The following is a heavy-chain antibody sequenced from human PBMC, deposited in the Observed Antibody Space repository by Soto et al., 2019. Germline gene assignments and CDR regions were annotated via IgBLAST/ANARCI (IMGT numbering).Heavy chain of an antibody. Sequence: EVQLVESGGGLVQPGGSLRLSCAASRFTFSSYWMSWVRKAPGKGLEWVGNAKPDGSETYYVDSVRGRFTISRDNAKNSLYLQMNSLRAEDTAVYYCARDEYGSNSGSPYNYWGQGTLVSVSS. J-gene: IGHJ4*02. CDR2: AKPDGSET. D-gene: IGHD4-17*01. CDR1: RFTFSSYW. CDR3: ARDEYGSNSGSPYNY. V-gene: IGHV3-7*04.